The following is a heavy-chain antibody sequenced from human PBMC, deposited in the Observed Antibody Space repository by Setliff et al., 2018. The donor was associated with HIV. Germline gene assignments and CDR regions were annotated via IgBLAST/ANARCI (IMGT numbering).Heavy chain of an antibody. CDR3: ARGFEVESSGWFDP. J-gene: IGHJ5*02. D-gene: IGHD3-9*01. CDR1: GYTFTSYA. V-gene: IGHV1-69*05. CDR2: IIPIFDTA. Sequence: GASVKVSCKASGYTFTSYAMNWVRQAPGQGLEWMGGIIPIFDTANYAQKFQGRVTITTDESTSTAYMELSSLRSEDTAVYYCARGFEVESSGWFDPWGQGTLVTVSS.